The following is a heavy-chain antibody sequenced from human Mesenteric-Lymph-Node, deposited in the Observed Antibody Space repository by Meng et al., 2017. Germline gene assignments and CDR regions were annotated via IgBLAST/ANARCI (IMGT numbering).Heavy chain of an antibody. D-gene: IGHD3-10*01. CDR1: GGSFSGYY. V-gene: IGHV4-34*01. CDR3: AREPNPPPWFGELGRYYFDY. CDR2: INHSGST. Sequence: SETLSLTCAVYGGSFSGYYWSWIRQPPGKGLGWIGEINHSGSTNYNPSLKSRVTISVDTSTNQFSLKLSSVTAADTAVYYCAREPNPPPWFGELGRYYFDYWGQGTLVTVSS. J-gene: IGHJ4*02.